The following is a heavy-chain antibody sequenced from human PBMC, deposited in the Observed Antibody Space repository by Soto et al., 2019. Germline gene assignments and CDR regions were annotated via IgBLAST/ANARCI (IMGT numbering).Heavy chain of an antibody. CDR2: ISGYNGNT. CDR3: ARVDYYDSSGYYGY. V-gene: IGHV1-18*04. CDR1: GYTFTIYG. D-gene: IGHD3-22*01. Sequence: QVQLVQSGAEVKKPGASVKVSCKASGYTFTIYGISWVRQAPGQGLEWMGWISGYNGNTDYAQNLQDRVPLTTDASTSSVYMELRSLGSDDTAVYYCARVDYYDSSGYYGYWGQGTLITVSS. J-gene: IGHJ4*02.